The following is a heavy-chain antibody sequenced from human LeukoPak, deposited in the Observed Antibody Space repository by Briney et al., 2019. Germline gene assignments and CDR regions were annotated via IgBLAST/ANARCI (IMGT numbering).Heavy chain of an antibody. V-gene: IGHV4-34*01. D-gene: IGHD2-15*01. J-gene: IGHJ6*03. CDR2: INHSGST. Sequence: SETLSLTCAVYGGSFSGYYWSWIRQPPGKGLEWIGEINHSGSTNYNPSLKSRVTISVDTSKNQFSLKLSSVTAADTAVYYCARGHGYCSGGSCYYYYYVDVWGKGTTVTVSS. CDR3: ARGHGYCSGGSCYYYYYVDV. CDR1: GGSFSGYY.